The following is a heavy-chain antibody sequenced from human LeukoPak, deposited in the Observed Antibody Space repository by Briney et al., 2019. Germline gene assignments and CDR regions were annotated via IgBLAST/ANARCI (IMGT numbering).Heavy chain of an antibody. CDR3: ARLSLHLLEWSPTKGKEMHYFDF. Sequence: SETLSLTCTVSGYSISSGYYWGWIRQPPGKGLEWIGSIYHSGSTYYNPSLKSRVTISVDTSKNQFSLKLSSVTAADTAVYYCARLSLHLLEWSPTKGKEMHYFDFWGQGTLVTVSS. J-gene: IGHJ4*02. D-gene: IGHD3-3*01. V-gene: IGHV4-38-2*02. CDR2: IYHSGST. CDR1: GYSISSGYY.